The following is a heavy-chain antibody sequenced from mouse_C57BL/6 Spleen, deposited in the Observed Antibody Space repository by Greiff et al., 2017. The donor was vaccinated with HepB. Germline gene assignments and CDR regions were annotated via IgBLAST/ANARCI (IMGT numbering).Heavy chain of an antibody. V-gene: IGHV1-81*01. J-gene: IGHJ4*01. D-gene: IGHD1-1*01. CDR3: ARLGIYYYGSSYVRGAMDY. CDR2: IYPRSGNT. CDR1: GYTFTSYG. Sequence: QVQLKQSGAELARPGASVKLSCKASGYTFTSYGISWVKQRTGQGLEWIGEIYPRSGNTYYNEKFKGKATLTADKSSSTAYMELRSLTSEDSAVYFCARLGIYYYGSSYVRGAMDYWGQGTSVTVSS.